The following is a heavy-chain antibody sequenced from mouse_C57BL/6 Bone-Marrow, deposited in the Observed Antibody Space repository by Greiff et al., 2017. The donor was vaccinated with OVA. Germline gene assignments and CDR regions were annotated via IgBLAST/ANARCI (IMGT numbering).Heavy chain of an antibody. CDR3: TSPDYYDYDGFAY. V-gene: IGHV1-15*01. Sequence: QVQLQQSGAELVRPGASVTLSCKASGYTFTDYEMHWVKQTPVHGLEWIGAIDPETGGTAYNQKFKGKAILTADKSSSTAYMELRSLTSEDSAVYYCTSPDYYDYDGFAYWGQGTLVTVSA. D-gene: IGHD2-4*01. J-gene: IGHJ3*01. CDR1: GYTFTDYE. CDR2: IDPETGGT.